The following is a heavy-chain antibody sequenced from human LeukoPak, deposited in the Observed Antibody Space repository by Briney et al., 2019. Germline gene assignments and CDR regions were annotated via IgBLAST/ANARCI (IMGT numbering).Heavy chain of an antibody. D-gene: IGHD3-10*01. CDR2: ISTSVST. J-gene: IGHJ6*03. CDR3: ARESQSYGSGEMYYYYYMDV. V-gene: IGHV4-4*07. Sequence: SETLSLTCTVSGGSISTYYWSWIRQPAGKGLEWIGRISTSVSTNYNPSLKSRVTMSVDTSKNQFSLKLSSVTAADTAVYYCARESQSYGSGEMYYYYYMDVWGKGTTVTISS. CDR1: GGSISTYY.